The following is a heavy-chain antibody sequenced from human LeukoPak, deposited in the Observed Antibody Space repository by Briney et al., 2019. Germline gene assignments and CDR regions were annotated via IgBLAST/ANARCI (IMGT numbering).Heavy chain of an antibody. V-gene: IGHV4-4*07. CDR3: TRRSIAAAGAGYFQH. Sequence: SETLSLTCTVSGGSISSYYWSWIRQPAGKGLEWIGRIYTSGSTNYNPSLKSRVTMSVDTSKNQFSLKLSSVTAADTAVYYCTRRSIAAAGAGYFQHWGQGTLVTVSS. D-gene: IGHD6-13*01. CDR1: GGSISSYY. J-gene: IGHJ1*01. CDR2: IYTSGST.